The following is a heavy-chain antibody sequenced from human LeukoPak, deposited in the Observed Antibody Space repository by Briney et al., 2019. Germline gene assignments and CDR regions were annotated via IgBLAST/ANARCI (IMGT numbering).Heavy chain of an antibody. J-gene: IGHJ4*02. V-gene: IGHV3-21*01. D-gene: IGHD6-13*01. Sequence: GGSPRLSCAASGFTFSSYSMNWVRQAPGKGLKWVSSISSSSSYIYYADSVKGRFTISRDNAKNSLYLQMNSLRAEDTAVYYCARSFLSIAAAATDYWGQGTLVTVSS. CDR1: GFTFSSYS. CDR2: ISSSSSYI. CDR3: ARSFLSIAAAATDY.